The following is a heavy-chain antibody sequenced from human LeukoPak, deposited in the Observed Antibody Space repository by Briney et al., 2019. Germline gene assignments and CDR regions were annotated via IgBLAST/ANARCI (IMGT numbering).Heavy chain of an antibody. Sequence: GGSLRLSCAASGFTFSSYAMSRVRQAPGKGLEWVSAISGSGGSTYYADSVKGRFTISRDNSKNTLYLQMNSLRAEDTAVYYCAKKRSYYYDSSGYLYYFDYWGQGTLVTVSS. V-gene: IGHV3-23*01. CDR3: AKKRSYYYDSSGYLYYFDY. CDR2: ISGSGGST. CDR1: GFTFSSYA. D-gene: IGHD3-22*01. J-gene: IGHJ4*02.